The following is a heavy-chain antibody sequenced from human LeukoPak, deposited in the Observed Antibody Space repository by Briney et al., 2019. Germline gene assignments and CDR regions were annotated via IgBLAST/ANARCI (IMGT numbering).Heavy chain of an antibody. CDR1: GGTFSSYT. V-gene: IGHV1-69*02. J-gene: IGHJ5*02. D-gene: IGHD2-15*01. Sequence: SVKVSCKASGGTFSSYTISWVRQAPGQGLEWMGRIIPILGIANYAQKFQGRVTITADKSTSTAYMELSSLRSEDTAVYYCARIYCGGGSCYSFDPWGQGTLVTVSS. CDR2: IIPILGIA. CDR3: ARIYCGGGSCYSFDP.